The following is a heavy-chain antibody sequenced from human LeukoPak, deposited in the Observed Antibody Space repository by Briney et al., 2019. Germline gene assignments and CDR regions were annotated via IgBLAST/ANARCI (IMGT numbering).Heavy chain of an antibody. D-gene: IGHD2-2*02. V-gene: IGHV4-31*01. CDR3: ARAGDPRYCSSTSCYSRVTNLYYYYMDV. Sequence: SEPLSLTCTVSGGSISSGGYYWSWIRQHPGKGLEWIGYIYYSGSTYYNPSLKSPVTISVDTSKNQFSLKLSSVTAADTAVYYCARAGDPRYCSSTSCYSRVTNLYYYYMDVWGKGTTVTVSS. J-gene: IGHJ6*03. CDR1: GGSISSGGYY. CDR2: IYYSGST.